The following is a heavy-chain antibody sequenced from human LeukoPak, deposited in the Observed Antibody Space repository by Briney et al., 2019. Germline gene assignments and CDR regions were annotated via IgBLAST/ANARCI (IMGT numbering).Heavy chain of an antibody. D-gene: IGHD3-10*02. V-gene: IGHV1-69*06. CDR3: ARGTYYDRGAFDI. CDR1: GGTFSSYA. CDR2: IIPIFGTA. J-gene: IGHJ3*02. Sequence: SVKVSCKASGGTFSSYAISWVRQAPGQGLEWMGRIIPIFGTANYAQKFQGRVTITADKSTSTAYMELSSLRSEDTAVYYCARGTYYDRGAFDIWGQGTMVTVSS.